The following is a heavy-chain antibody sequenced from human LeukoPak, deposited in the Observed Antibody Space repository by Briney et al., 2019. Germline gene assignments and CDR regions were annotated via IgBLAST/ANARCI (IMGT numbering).Heavy chain of an antibody. V-gene: IGHV4-34*01. CDR2: INHSGST. D-gene: IGHD2-2*01. Sequence: SETLSLTCAVYGGSFSGYYWSWIRQPPGKGLEWIGEINHSGSTNYNPSLKSRVTISVDTSKNQFSLKLSSVTAADTAVYYCARLSYRPYWGQGTLVTVSS. CDR3: ARLSYRPY. CDR1: GGSFSGYY. J-gene: IGHJ4*02.